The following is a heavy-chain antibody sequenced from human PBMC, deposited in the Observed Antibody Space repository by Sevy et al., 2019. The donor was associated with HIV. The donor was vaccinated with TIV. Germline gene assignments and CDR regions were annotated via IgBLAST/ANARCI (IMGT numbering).Heavy chain of an antibody. J-gene: IGHJ4*02. Sequence: GGSLRLSCAASGFTFSGYGMHWVRQGPGKGLEWVAVIWFDGSNTYYADSVKGRFTISRDNSKNTLYLQMNSLRAEDTAVYYCAMNYYDSSGSSFFFDYWGQGTLVTVSS. CDR2: IWFDGSNT. CDR3: AMNYYDSSGSSFFFDY. D-gene: IGHD3-22*01. V-gene: IGHV3-33*01. CDR1: GFTFSGYG.